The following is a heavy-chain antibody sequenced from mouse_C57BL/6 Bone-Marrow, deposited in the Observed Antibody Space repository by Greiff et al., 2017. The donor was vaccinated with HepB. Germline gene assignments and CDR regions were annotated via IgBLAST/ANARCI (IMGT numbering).Heavy chain of an antibody. CDR2: IYPGSGNT. Sequence: SGAELVRPGASVKLSCKASGYTFTDYYINWVKQRPGQGLEWIARIYPGSGNTYYNEKFKGEATLTAEKSSSTAYMQLSSLTSEDSAVYFCARSRYYGPFAYWGQGTLVTVSA. V-gene: IGHV1-76*01. J-gene: IGHJ3*01. CDR3: ARSRYYGPFAY. D-gene: IGHD1-1*01. CDR1: GYTFTDYY.